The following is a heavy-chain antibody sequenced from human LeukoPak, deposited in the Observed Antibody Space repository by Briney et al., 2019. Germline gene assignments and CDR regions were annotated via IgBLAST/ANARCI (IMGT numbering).Heavy chain of an antibody. CDR1: GGTFSSYA. J-gene: IGHJ5*02. CDR2: IIPIFGTA. V-gene: IGHV1-69*13. CDR3: ARGRGTMIVVPLDH. Sequence: ASVKVSCKASGGTFSSYAISWVRQAPGQGLEWMGGIIPIFGTANYAQKFQGRVTITADESTSTAYMELSSLRSEDTAVYYCARGRGTMIVVPLDHWGQGTLVTVSS. D-gene: IGHD3-22*01.